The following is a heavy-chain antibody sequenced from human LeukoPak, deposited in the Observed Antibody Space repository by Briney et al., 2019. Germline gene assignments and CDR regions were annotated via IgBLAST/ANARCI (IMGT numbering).Heavy chain of an antibody. CDR1: GFTFDDYA. CDR2: ISCNSGSI. V-gene: IGHV3-9*03. J-gene: IGHJ4*02. Sequence: PGRSLRLSCAASGFTFDDYAMHWVRQAPGKGLEWVSGISCNSGSIGYADSVKGRFTISRDNAKNSLYLQMNSLRAEDMALYYCAKDTSHVVYSSGFYDYWGQGTLVTVSS. CDR3: AKDTSHVVYSSGFYDY. D-gene: IGHD3-22*01.